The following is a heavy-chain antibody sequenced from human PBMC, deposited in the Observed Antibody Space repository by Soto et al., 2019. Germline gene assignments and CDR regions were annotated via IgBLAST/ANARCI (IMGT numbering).Heavy chain of an antibody. V-gene: IGHV3-48*03. CDR3: AREHTYDAFDI. CDR1: GFTFSSYE. CDR2: ISVSGSTM. D-gene: IGHD2-8*01. J-gene: IGHJ3*02. Sequence: VGSLRLSCAASGFTFSSYEMNWVRQAPGKGLERVSSISVSGSTMYYADSVKGRFTISRDNAKNSLYLQMNSLRAEDTAVYYCAREHTYDAFDIWGQGTMVTVSS.